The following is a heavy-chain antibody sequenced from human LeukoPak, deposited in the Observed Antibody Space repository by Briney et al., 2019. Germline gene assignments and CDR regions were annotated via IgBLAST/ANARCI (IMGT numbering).Heavy chain of an antibody. J-gene: IGHJ6*03. CDR2: INWNGGST. Sequence: GGSLRLSCAASGFTFDDYGMSWVRQAPGKGLEWVSGINWNGGSTGYADSVKGRFTISRDNAKNSLYLQMNSLRAEGTALYYCARDKVYYYYYYMDVWGKGTTVTVSS. CDR1: GFTFDDYG. V-gene: IGHV3-20*04. CDR3: ARDKVYYYYYYMDV.